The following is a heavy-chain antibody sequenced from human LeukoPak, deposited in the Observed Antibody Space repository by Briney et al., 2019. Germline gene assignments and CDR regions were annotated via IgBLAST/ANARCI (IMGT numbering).Heavy chain of an antibody. V-gene: IGHV1-24*01. CDR2: FDPEHGET. Sequence: GASVKVSCKVSGSMFNELSIHWVRQAPGKGLEWMGGFDPEHGETVYAENFQGRVTLTEDTFTETAYMDLSSLRSEDTAVYYCATDTADKNDGFDIWGQGTMVTVSS. D-gene: IGHD3-9*01. J-gene: IGHJ3*02. CDR3: ATDTADKNDGFDI. CDR1: GSMFNELS.